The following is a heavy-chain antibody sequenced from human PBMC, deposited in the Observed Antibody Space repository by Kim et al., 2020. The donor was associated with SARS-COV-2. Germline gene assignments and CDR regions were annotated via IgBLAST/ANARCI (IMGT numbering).Heavy chain of an antibody. V-gene: IGHV4-34*01. CDR3: ARRKIWFGERNFDY. CDR2: INHSGST. Sequence: SETLSLTCAVYGGSFSGYYWSWIRQPPGKGLEWIGEINHSGSTNYNPSLKSRVTISVDTSKNQFSLKLSSVTAADTAVYYCARRKIWFGERNFDYWGQGT. D-gene: IGHD3-10*01. CDR1: GGSFSGYY. J-gene: IGHJ4*02.